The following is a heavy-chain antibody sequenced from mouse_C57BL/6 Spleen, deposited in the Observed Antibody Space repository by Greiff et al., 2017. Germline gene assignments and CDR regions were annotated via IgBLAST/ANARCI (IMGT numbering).Heavy chain of an antibody. D-gene: IGHD1-1*01. CDR1: GYTFTSYW. Sequence: VQLQQPGAELVMPGASVKLSCKASGYTFTSYWMHWVKQRPGQGLEWIGEIDPSDSYTNYNQKFKGKSTLTVDKSSSTAYMQLSSLTSEDSAVYYCASNHYGSRYYFDYWGQGTTLTVSS. V-gene: IGHV1-69*01. CDR3: ASNHYGSRYYFDY. CDR2: IDPSDSYT. J-gene: IGHJ2*01.